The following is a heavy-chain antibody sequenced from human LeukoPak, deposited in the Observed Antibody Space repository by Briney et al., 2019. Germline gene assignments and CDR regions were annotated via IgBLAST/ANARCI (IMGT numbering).Heavy chain of an antibody. D-gene: IGHD1-26*01. CDR1: GFTFSDYY. J-gene: IGHJ6*03. V-gene: IGHV3-11*01. CDR2: ISSSGSTI. CDR3: VRNGIGGIYYYYYMDV. Sequence: GGSLRLSCAASGFTFSDYYMSWIRQAPGKGLEWVSYISSSGSTIYYADSVKGRFTISRDNAKNSLYLQMNSLRAEDTAVYYCVRNGIGGIYYYYYMDVWGKGTTVTVSS.